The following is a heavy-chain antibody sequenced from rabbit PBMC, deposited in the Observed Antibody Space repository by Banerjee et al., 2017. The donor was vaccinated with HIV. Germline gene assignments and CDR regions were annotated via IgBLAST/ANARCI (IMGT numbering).Heavy chain of an antibody. Sequence: QLKETGGGLVQPGGSLTLSCKASGFDFTTYYMSWVRQAPGKGLEWIGVIYPFSATTDYASWVNGRFTISSDNAQNTMDLQMDSLTAADTATYFCARDLAGVIGWNFDLWGPGTLVTVS. CDR3: ARDLAGVIGWNFDL. J-gene: IGHJ4*01. CDR2: IYPFSATT. D-gene: IGHD4-1*01. CDR1: GFDFTTYY. V-gene: IGHV1S7*01.